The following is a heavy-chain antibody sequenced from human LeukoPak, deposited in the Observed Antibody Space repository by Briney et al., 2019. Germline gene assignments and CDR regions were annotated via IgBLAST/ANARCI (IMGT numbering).Heavy chain of an antibody. D-gene: IGHD4-17*01. CDR1: GYTFTSYY. CDR2: INPSGGST. Sequence: ASVKVSCKASGYTFTSYYMHWVRQAPGQGLEWMGIINPSGGSTSYAQKFQGRVTMTRDTSTSTAYMELRSLRSDDTAVYYCARDITVTTRAGGDYWGQGTLVTVSS. CDR3: ARDITVTTRAGGDY. V-gene: IGHV1-46*01. J-gene: IGHJ4*02.